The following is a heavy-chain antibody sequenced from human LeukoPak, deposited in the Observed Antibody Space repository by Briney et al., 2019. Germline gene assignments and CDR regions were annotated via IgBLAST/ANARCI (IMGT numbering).Heavy chain of an antibody. Sequence: ASVKVSCKASGYTFTSYDINWVRQATGQGLEWMGWMNPNSGNTGYAQKFQGRVTMTRNTSISTAYMELSSLRSEDTAVYYCARGNDFWSGYPLDYWGQGALVTISS. V-gene: IGHV1-8*01. CDR2: MNPNSGNT. J-gene: IGHJ4*02. CDR3: ARGNDFWSGYPLDY. CDR1: GYTFTSYD. D-gene: IGHD3-3*01.